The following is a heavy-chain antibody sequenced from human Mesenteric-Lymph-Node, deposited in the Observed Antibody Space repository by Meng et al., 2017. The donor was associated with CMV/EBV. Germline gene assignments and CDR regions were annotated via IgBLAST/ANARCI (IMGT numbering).Heavy chain of an antibody. Sequence: QVYLIQSGAEGKTPGASGKVSCKASGYTFSSYAMHWVRQAPGQRLEWMGWINIVEDKTKTSQNFQGRVTLTRDTSANTAYMELSSLRSDDTAVYYCARTNNWGFDYWGQGTLVTVSS. CDR3: ARTNNWGFDY. D-gene: IGHD3-16*01. CDR2: INIVEDKT. J-gene: IGHJ4*02. V-gene: IGHV1-3*04. CDR1: GYTFSSYA.